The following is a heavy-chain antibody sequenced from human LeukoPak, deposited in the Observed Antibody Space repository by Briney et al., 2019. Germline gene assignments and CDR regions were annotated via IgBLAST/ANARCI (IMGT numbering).Heavy chain of an antibody. CDR1: GGSFSGYY. D-gene: IGHD6-19*01. Sequence: SSETLSLTCAVYGGSFSGYYWSWIRQPPGKGLEWIGEINHSGSTNYNPSLKSRVTISVDTSKNQFSLKLSSVTAADTAVYYCVGDSSGWYLGFDPWGQGTLVTVSS. CDR2: INHSGST. J-gene: IGHJ5*02. CDR3: VGDSSGWYLGFDP. V-gene: IGHV4-34*01.